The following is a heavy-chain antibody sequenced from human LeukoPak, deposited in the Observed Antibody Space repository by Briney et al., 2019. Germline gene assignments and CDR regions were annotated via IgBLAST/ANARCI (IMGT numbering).Heavy chain of an antibody. Sequence: GGSLRLSCAASGFTLSSYAMHWVRQAPGKGLEWVAVISYDGSNKYYADSVKGRFTISRDNSKNTLYLQMNSLRAEDTAVYYCARDRDSSGWYPWFDPWGQGTLVTVSS. D-gene: IGHD6-19*01. CDR1: GFTLSSYA. CDR2: ISYDGSNK. V-gene: IGHV3-30*04. CDR3: ARDRDSSGWYPWFDP. J-gene: IGHJ5*02.